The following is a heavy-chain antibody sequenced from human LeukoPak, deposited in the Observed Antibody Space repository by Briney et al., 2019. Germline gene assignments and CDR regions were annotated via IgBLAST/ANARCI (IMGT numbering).Heavy chain of an antibody. CDR2: IRYDGSNK. Sequence: PGGSLRLSCAASGFTFSSYGMHWVRQAPGKGLEWVAVIRYDGSNKYYADSVRGRFTISRDTSKNTLYLQMNSVRAEDTAVYYCAKDRGGCSSTSCYYFDYWGQGTLVTVSS. CDR1: GFTFSSYG. D-gene: IGHD2-2*01. J-gene: IGHJ4*02. V-gene: IGHV3-30*02. CDR3: AKDRGGCSSTSCYYFDY.